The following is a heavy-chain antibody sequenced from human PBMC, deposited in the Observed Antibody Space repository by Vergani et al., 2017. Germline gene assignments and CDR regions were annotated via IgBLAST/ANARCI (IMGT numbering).Heavy chain of an antibody. V-gene: IGHV4-61*02. D-gene: IGHD2-15*01. J-gene: IGHJ4*02. CDR3: ARGSCLGGSCYKPLFDY. CDR1: GGSINSHNYY. Sequence: QVQLQESGPGLVKPSQTLSLTCTVSGGSINSHNYYWSWIRQPAGKGLEWIGRIHTSGSTNYNPSLKSRFTMSEDTSKNQFSLNLTSVTAADTAVYFCARGSCLGGSCYKPLFDYWLQGILVTVSS. CDR2: IHTSGST.